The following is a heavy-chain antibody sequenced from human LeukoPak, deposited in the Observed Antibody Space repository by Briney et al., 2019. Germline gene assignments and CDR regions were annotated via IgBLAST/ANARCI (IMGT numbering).Heavy chain of an antibody. CDR2: INPNSGGT. J-gene: IGHJ4*02. CDR3: VRIKGSSSWSIYYFDY. Sequence: ASVKVSCKASGYTFIGYFIHWVRQAPGQGLEWMGWINPNSGGTNYAQMFQGRVTMTRDTSISTGYMELRRLTSDDTAVYYCVRIKGSSSWSIYYFDYWGQGTLVTVSS. CDR1: GYTFIGYF. V-gene: IGHV1-2*02. D-gene: IGHD6-13*01.